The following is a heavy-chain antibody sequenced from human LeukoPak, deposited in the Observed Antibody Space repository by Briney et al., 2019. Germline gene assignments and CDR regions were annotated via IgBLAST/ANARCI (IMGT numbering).Heavy chain of an antibody. J-gene: IGHJ4*02. CDR1: GGSISSSNW. V-gene: IGHV4-4*02. CDR3: ARVGDCSSTSCYAADY. CDR2: IYHSGST. D-gene: IGHD2-2*01. Sequence: SGTLSLTCAVSGGSISSSNWWSWVRQPPGKGLEWFGEIYHSGSTNYNPSLKSRVTISVDKSKNQFSLKLSSVTAADTAVYYCARVGDCSSTSCYAADYWGQGTLVTVSS.